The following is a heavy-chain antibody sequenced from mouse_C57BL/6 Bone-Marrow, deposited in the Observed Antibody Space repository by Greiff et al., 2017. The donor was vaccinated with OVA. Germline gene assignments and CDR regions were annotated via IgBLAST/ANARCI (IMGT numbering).Heavy chain of an antibody. CDR3: ARNWDEGAMDY. Sequence: VKLMESGPGLVQPSQSLSITCTVSGFSLTSYGVHWVRQSPGKGLEWLGVIWSGGSTDYNAAFISRLSISKDNSKSQVFFKMNSLQADDTAIYYCARNWDEGAMDYWGQGTSVTVSS. CDR1: GFSLTSYG. D-gene: IGHD4-1*01. CDR2: IWSGGST. J-gene: IGHJ4*01. V-gene: IGHV2-2*01.